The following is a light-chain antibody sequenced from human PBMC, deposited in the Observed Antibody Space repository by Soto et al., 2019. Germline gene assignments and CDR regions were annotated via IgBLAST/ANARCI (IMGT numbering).Light chain of an antibody. CDR1: RSISDW. Sequence: DIQMTQSPSTLSASFGDRVAITCRASRSISDWLAWYQQKPGKAPELLIFDASSLKSGVPSRFSGSGSGTEFTLTISRLQPDDVATYYCLQYSSHSWTFGQGTKVDIK. CDR2: DAS. CDR3: LQYSSHSWT. J-gene: IGKJ1*01. V-gene: IGKV1-5*01.